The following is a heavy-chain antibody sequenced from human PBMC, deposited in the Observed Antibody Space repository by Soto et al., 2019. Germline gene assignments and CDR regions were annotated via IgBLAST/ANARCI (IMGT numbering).Heavy chain of an antibody. V-gene: IGHV4-59*01. CDR1: GGSISGSY. J-gene: IGHJ4*02. CDR3: ARVYYYFDSSGYYYIFDY. CDR2: IHYSGST. D-gene: IGHD3-22*01. Sequence: SETLSLTCTVSGGSISGSYWSWIRQTPGKVLEWVGYIHYSGSTNYNPSLKSRVTISVDTSKNQFSLKLSSVTAADTAVYYCARVYYYFDSSGYYYIFDYWGQGTLVTVSS.